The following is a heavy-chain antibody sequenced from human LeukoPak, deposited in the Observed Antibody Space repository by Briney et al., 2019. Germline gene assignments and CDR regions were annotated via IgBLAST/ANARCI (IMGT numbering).Heavy chain of an antibody. V-gene: IGHV4-59*01. CDR3: AREVSDYGGNWFDP. J-gene: IGHJ5*02. CDR2: IYYSGST. Sequence: SETLSLTCKVSGPPINSYHWNWIRQPPGKGLEWIGYIYYSGSTNYIPSLKSRVTISIDTSKNQFSLKLNSVTAADTAVYYCAREVSDYGGNWFDPWGQGTLVTVSS. CDR1: GPPINSYH. D-gene: IGHD4/OR15-4a*01.